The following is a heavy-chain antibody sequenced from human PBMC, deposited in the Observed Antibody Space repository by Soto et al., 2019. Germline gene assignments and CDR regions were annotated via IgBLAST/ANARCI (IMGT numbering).Heavy chain of an antibody. V-gene: IGHV1-3*01. D-gene: IGHD6-6*01. CDR1: GYTFTSYA. J-gene: IGHJ4*02. Sequence: ASLKVSCKASGYTFTSYAMHWVRQAPGQRLEWMGWINAGNGNTKYSQKFQGRVTITRDTSASTAYMELSSLRSEDTAVYYCARGTLIAARPPRDYWGQGTLVTVSS. CDR2: INAGNGNT. CDR3: ARGTLIAARPPRDY.